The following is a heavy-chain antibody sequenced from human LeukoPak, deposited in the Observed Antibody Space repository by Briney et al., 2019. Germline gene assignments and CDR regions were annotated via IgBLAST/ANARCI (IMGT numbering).Heavy chain of an antibody. V-gene: IGHV1-18*01. J-gene: IGHJ1*01. CDR3: ARGHGGSGYYRMRDEYFQH. CDR1: GYTFTSYG. CDR2: ISAYNGNT. D-gene: IGHD3-22*01. Sequence: GASVKVSCKASGYTFTSYGISWVRQAPGQGLEWMGWISAYNGNTNYAQKLQGRVTVTTDTSTSTAYMELRSLRSDDTAVYYCARGHGGSGYYRMRDEYFQHWGQGTLVTVSS.